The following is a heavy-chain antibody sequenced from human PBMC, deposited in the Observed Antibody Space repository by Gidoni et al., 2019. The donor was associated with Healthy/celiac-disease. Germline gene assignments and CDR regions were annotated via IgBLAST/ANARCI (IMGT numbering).Heavy chain of an antibody. D-gene: IGHD5-18*01. V-gene: IGHV3-53*01. CDR1: GFTVSSNY. CDR3: ARDKGYSYGQVEYYGMDV. J-gene: IGHJ6*02. Sequence: EVQLVESGGGLIQPGGSLRLSCAASGFTVSSNYMSWVRQAPGKGLEWVSVIYRGGSTYYADSVKGRFTISRDNSKNTLYLQMNSLRAEDTAVYYCARDKGYSYGQVEYYGMDVWGQGTTVTVSS. CDR2: IYRGGST.